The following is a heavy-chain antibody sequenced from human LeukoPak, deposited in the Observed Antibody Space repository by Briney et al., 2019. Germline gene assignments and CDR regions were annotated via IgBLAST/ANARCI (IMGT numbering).Heavy chain of an antibody. J-gene: IGHJ3*01. CDR2: ISPSGSSI. CDR1: GLTFSGYY. Sequence: GGSLRLSCAVSGLTFSGYYMSWTRQAPGKGPELVSYISPSGSSIFYVDSVKGRFTISRDNAKNSLYLQMNSLKTEDTAMYYCATDHGSTSCYCGASDLWGRGTMVTVSS. V-gene: IGHV3-11*01. D-gene: IGHD2-2*01. CDR3: ATDHGSTSCYCGASDL.